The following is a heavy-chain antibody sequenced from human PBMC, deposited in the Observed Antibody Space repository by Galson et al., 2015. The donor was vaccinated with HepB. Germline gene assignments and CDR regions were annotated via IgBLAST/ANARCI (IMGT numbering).Heavy chain of an antibody. D-gene: IGHD6-13*01. CDR3: ARAHTWFSSSAYWDQLRGWFDP. CDR1: GGSFRGFY. J-gene: IGHJ5*02. CDR2: INHSGST. V-gene: IGHV4-34*01. Sequence: ETLSLTCAVYGGSFRGFYWSWIRQPPGKGLEWIGEINHSGSTNYNPSLKSRVTMSTDTSKNQFSLRLSSVTAADTAVYYCARAHTWFSSSAYWDQLRGWFDPWGQGSLSPSPQ.